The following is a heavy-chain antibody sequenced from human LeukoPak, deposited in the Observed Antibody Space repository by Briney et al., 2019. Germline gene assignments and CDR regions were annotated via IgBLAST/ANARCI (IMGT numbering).Heavy chain of an antibody. V-gene: IGHV4-59*08. CDR3: ARAKRWLPFDY. CDR1: GGSISSYY. Sequence: SETLSLTCTVSGGSISSYYWSWIRQPPGKGLECIPYLSYSGTPTYTPSLKTRFPISVHTSKNQFSLKLSSVTAADTAVYYCARAKRWLPFDYWGQGTLVTVSS. D-gene: IGHD5-24*01. J-gene: IGHJ4*02. CDR2: LSYSGTP.